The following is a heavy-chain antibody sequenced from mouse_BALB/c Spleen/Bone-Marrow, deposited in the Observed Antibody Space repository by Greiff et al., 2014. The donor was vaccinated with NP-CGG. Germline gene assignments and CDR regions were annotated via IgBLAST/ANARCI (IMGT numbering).Heavy chain of an antibody. CDR3: ARRTTTVVATDY. Sequence: VQLQQSGAELVKPGASAKLSCKASGYTFTSYWMHWVEQRPGQGLEWIGEINPSNGRTNYNEKFKSKATLTVDKYSSTAYMQLSSLTSEDSAVYYCARRTTTVVATDYWGQGTTLTVSS. D-gene: IGHD1-1*01. CDR1: GYTFTSYW. CDR2: INPSNGRT. V-gene: IGHV1S81*02. J-gene: IGHJ2*01.